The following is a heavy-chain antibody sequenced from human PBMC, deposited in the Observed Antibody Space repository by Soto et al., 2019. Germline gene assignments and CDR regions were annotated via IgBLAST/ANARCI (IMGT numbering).Heavy chain of an antibody. J-gene: IGHJ4*02. D-gene: IGHD5-12*01. CDR2: ISSSGSTI. CDR3: ARDFDSGYDIPSPIDY. V-gene: IGHV3-11*01. CDR1: GFTFSDYY. Sequence: QVQLVESGGGLVKPGGSLRLSCAASGFTFSDYYMSWIRQAPGKGLEWVSYISSSGSTIYYADSVKGRFTISRDNAKNSLYLQMNSLRAEETAVYYCARDFDSGYDIPSPIDYWGQGTLVTVSS.